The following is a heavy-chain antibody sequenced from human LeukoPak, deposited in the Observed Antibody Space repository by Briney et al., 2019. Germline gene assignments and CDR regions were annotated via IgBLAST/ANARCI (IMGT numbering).Heavy chain of an antibody. Sequence: GASVKVSCKASGYTFTSYAMHWVRQAPGQRLEWMGWINAGNGNTKYSQKFQGRVTITRDTSASTAYMELSSLRSEDTAVYYCATGYCSSTSCPYYYYMDVWGKGTTVTVSS. J-gene: IGHJ6*03. V-gene: IGHV1-3*01. CDR2: INAGNGNT. D-gene: IGHD2-2*01. CDR3: ATGYCSSTSCPYYYYMDV. CDR1: GYTFTSYA.